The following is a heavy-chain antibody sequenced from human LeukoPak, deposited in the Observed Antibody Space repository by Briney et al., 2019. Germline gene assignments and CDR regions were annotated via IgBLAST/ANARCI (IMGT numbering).Heavy chain of an antibody. Sequence: SETLSLTCTVSGGSISSSSYYWGWIRQPPGKGLEWIGGIYHSGSTYYNPSLKSRVTISVDTSKNQFSLKLSSVTAADTAVYYCARVVSQFAVVVVAALNWFDPWGQGTLVTVSS. V-gene: IGHV4-39*07. CDR3: ARVVSQFAVVVVAALNWFDP. D-gene: IGHD2-15*01. CDR2: IYHSGST. CDR1: GGSISSSSYY. J-gene: IGHJ5*02.